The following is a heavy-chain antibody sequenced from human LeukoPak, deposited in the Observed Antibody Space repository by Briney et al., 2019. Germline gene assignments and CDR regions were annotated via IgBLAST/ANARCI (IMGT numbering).Heavy chain of an antibody. D-gene: IGHD2-2*01. V-gene: IGHV3-74*01. CDR3: ARGCSSTSCHVRSDY. CDR2: INSDGSST. J-gene: IGHJ4*02. CDR1: GFTFSSYW. Sequence: GGSLRLSCAASGFTFSSYWMHWVRQAPGKGLVWVSRINSDGSSTSYADSVKGRFTISRDNAKNTLYLQMNSLRAEDTAVYYCARGCSSTSCHVRSDYWGQGTLVTVSS.